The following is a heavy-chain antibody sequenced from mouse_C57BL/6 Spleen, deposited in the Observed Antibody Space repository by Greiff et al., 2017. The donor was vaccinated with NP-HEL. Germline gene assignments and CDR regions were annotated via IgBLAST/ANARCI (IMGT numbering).Heavy chain of an antibody. CDR1: GYSFTGYY. CDR2: IYPYNGVS. D-gene: IGHD2-5*01. V-gene: IGHV1-31*01. CDR3: ARGVYYSNYCFDY. J-gene: IGHJ2*01. Sequence: EVKLVESGPELVKPGASVKISCKASGYSFTGYYMHWVKQSHGNILDWIGYIYPYNGVSSYTQKFKGKATLTVDKSSSTAYMQLRSLTSEDSAVYYCARGVYYSNYCFDYWGQGTTLTVSS.